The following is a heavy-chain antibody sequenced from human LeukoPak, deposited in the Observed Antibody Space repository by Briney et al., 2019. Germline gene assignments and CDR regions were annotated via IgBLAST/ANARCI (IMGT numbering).Heavy chain of an antibody. CDR2: IGTYNGNA. V-gene: IGHV1-18*01. D-gene: IGHD5-18*01. J-gene: IGHJ4*02. Sequence: ASVKVSCKASGYTFKNYGFSWVRQAPGQGLEWMGWIGTYNGNANYAQKLQGRVTMTTDTSTSTAYMELRSLRSDDTAVYYCARDHVDTATAHFDYWGQGTLVTVSS. CDR3: ARDHVDTATAHFDY. CDR1: GYTFKNYG.